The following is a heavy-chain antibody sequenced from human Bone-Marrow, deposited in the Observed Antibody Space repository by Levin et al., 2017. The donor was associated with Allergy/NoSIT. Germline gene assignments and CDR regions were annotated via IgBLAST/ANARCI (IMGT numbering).Heavy chain of an antibody. CDR2: INSSSGTI. J-gene: IGHJ4*02. V-gene: IGHV3-48*01. CDR1: GFTFSSYS. CDR3: VRGLPDY. Sequence: GGSLRLSCATSGFTFSSYSMNWVRQAPGKGLEWVSYINSSSGTIYYVDSVKVRFTISRDNAKKSLYLQMSSLRVEDTAVYYCVRGLPDYWGQGTLVTVSS.